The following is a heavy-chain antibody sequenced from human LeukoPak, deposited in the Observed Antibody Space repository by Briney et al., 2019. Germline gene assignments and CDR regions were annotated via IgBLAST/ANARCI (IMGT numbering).Heavy chain of an antibody. Sequence: SETLSLTCTVSGGSISSYYWSWIRQPAGKGLEWIGSIYHSGSTYYNPSLKSRVTISVDTSKNQFSLKLSSVTAADTAVYYCARGTSIAARPEFDYWGQGTLVTVSS. D-gene: IGHD6-6*01. J-gene: IGHJ4*02. CDR2: IYHSGST. V-gene: IGHV4-4*07. CDR3: ARGTSIAARPEFDY. CDR1: GGSISSYY.